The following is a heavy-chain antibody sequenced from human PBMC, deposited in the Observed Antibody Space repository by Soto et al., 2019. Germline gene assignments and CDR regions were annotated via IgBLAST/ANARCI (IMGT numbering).Heavy chain of an antibody. CDR3: ARDKAYYCGSGSYQKINNRRDY. CDR2: ISAYNGNT. Sequence: QVQLVQSGAEVKKPGASVKVSCKASGYTFTSYGISWVRQAPGQGLEWMGWISAYNGNTNYAQKLQGRVTMTTDTSTSTAYMELRSLRSDDTAVYYCARDKAYYCGSGSYQKINNRRDYWGQGTLVTVSS. V-gene: IGHV1-18*01. CDR1: GYTFTSYG. D-gene: IGHD3-10*01. J-gene: IGHJ4*02.